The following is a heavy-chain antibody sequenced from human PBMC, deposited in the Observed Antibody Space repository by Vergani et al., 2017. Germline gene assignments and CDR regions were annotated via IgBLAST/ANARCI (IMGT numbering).Heavy chain of an antibody. V-gene: IGHV1-18*01. CDR2: ISAYNGNT. J-gene: IGHJ6*02. CDR1: GYTFTSYG. D-gene: IGHD6-6*01. CDR3: AREGSSSSEGGTYYYYGMDV. Sequence: QVQLVQSGAEVKKPGASVKVSCKASGYTFTSYGISWVRQAPGQGLEWMGWISAYNGNTNYAKKLQGRVTMTTDTSTSTAYMALRSLRSDDTAVDYCAREGSSSSEGGTYYYYGMDVWGQGTTVTGSS.